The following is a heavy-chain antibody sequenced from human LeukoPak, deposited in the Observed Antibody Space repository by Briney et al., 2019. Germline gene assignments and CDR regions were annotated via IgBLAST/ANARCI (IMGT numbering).Heavy chain of an antibody. CDR2: ISYDGSNK. CDR3: ARGPSTLFDY. J-gene: IGHJ4*02. Sequence: PGGSLRLSCAASGFTFSSYGMHWVRQAPGKGLEWVAVISYDGSNKYYADSVKGRFTISRDNSKNTLYLQMNSLRAEDTAVYYCARGPSTLFDYWGQGTLVTVSS. D-gene: IGHD2/OR15-2a*01. CDR1: GFTFSSYG. V-gene: IGHV3-30*03.